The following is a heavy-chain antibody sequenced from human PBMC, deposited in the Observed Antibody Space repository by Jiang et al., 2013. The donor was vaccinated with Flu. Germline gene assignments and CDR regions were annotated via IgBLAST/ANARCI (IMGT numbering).Heavy chain of an antibody. J-gene: IGHJ4*02. V-gene: IGHV3-74*01. Sequence: GLVWVSRINSDGSSTSYADSVKGRFTISRDNAKNTLYLQMNSLRAEDTAVYYCARVDSSGWYTFDYWGQGTLVTVSS. CDR3: ARVDSSGWYTFDY. CDR2: INSDGSST. D-gene: IGHD6-19*01.